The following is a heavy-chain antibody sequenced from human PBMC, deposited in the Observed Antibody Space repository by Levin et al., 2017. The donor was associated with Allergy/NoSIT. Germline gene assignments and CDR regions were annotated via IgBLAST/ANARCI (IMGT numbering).Heavy chain of an antibody. CDR3: ARENGGNFFLGYNWFDL. CDR2: ISGDNRAT. Sequence: GGSLRLSCVASGFAIDSFRLNWVRQAPGKGLDWVSHISGDNRATYYADSVKGRFTISRDNADNSLHLQMNSLRVEDTAVYYCARENGGNFFLGYNWFDLWGQGVLVTVSS. CDR1: GFAIDSFR. V-gene: IGHV3-48*01. J-gene: IGHJ5*02. D-gene: IGHD4-23*01.